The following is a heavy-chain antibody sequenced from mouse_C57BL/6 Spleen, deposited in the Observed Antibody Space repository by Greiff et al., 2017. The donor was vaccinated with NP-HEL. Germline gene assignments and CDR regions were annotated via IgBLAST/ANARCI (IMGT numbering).Heavy chain of an antibody. Sequence: EVQVVESGGGLVKPGGSLKLSCAASGFTFSSYAMSWVRQTPEKRLEWVATISDGGSYTYYPDNVKGRFTISRDNAKNNLYLQMSHLKSEDTAMYYCASDGNYGFGHYFDYWGQGTTLTVSS. V-gene: IGHV5-4*01. D-gene: IGHD2-1*01. J-gene: IGHJ2*01. CDR2: ISDGGSYT. CDR3: ASDGNYGFGHYFDY. CDR1: GFTFSSYA.